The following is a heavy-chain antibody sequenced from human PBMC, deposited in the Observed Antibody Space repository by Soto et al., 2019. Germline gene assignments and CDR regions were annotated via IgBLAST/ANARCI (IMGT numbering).Heavy chain of an antibody. CDR3: ARGEQQLATDFDY. D-gene: IGHD6-13*01. CDR1: GDNFTSYD. J-gene: IGHJ4*02. Sequence: GASVKVSFKASGDNFTSYDINWVRQATGQGLEWMGWMNPNSGNTGYAQKFQGRVTMTRNTSISTAYMELSSLRSEDTAVYYCARGEQQLATDFDYWGQGTLVTVSS. CDR2: MNPNSGNT. V-gene: IGHV1-8*01.